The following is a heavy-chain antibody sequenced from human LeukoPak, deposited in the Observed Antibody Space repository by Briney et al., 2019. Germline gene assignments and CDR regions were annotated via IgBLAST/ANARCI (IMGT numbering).Heavy chain of an antibody. CDR1: RFTFSNYA. J-gene: IGHJ4*02. Sequence: PGASLRLSCAASRFTFSNYAMSWVRQAPGKGLXXXXXXXGSGGNTYYADSVKGRFTISRDNSKNTLYLQMNSLRAEDTAVYYCAKWGDYDVLTGYYVSDYWGQGTLVTVSS. CDR2: XXGSGGNT. CDR3: AKWGDYDVLTGYYVSDY. V-gene: IGHV3-23*01. D-gene: IGHD3-9*01.